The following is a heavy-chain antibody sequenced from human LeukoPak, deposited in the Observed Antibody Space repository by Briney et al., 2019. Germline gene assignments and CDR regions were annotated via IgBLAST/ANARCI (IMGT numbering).Heavy chain of an antibody. J-gene: IGHJ4*02. D-gene: IGHD5-18*01. CDR2: IYPGDADT. Sequence: GESLKIPCKGAGYSSTSYWGGWVGQMPGKGLEWRGIIYPGDADTRYSPSSQGQVTISADKSISTAYLQWSSLKASDTAMYYCARRAYSYAYGYWGQGTLVTVSS. V-gene: IGHV5-51*01. CDR1: GYSSTSYW. CDR3: ARRAYSYAYGY.